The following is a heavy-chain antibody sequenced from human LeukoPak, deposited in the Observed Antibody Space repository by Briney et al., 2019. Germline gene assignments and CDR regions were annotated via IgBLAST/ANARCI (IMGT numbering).Heavy chain of an antibody. V-gene: IGHV3-23*01. Sequence: PGGSLRLSCAASGFTFNNYAMSWVRQAPGQGLEWVSSISDSGVGTYFADSVKGRFIISRDNSKNTLYLQMSSLRADDTAVYYCAKRQRITLFGVNTDYFDYWGQGTLVTVSS. D-gene: IGHD3-3*01. CDR1: GFTFNNYA. CDR3: AKRQRITLFGVNTDYFDY. J-gene: IGHJ4*02. CDR2: ISDSGVGT.